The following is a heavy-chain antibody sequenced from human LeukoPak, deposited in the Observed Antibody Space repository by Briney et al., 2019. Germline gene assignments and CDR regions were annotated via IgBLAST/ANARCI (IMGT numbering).Heavy chain of an antibody. V-gene: IGHV3-9*01. CDR2: ISWNSGSI. CDR1: GFTFDDYA. D-gene: IGHD2-15*01. CDR3: AKGGVVAATPLDY. Sequence: PGGSLRLSCAASGFTFDDYAMHWVRQAPGKGLEWVSGISWNSGSIGYADSVKGRFTISRDNAKNSLYLQMNSLRAEDTALYYCAKGGVVAATPLDYWGQGTLVTASS. J-gene: IGHJ4*02.